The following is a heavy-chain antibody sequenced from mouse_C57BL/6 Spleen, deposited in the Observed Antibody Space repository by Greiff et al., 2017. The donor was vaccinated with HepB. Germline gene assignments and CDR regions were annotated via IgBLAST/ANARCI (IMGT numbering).Heavy chain of an antibody. CDR3: ARHEPYYYAMDY. CDR1: GYTFTEYT. J-gene: IGHJ4*01. CDR2: FYPGSGSI. Sequence: VKLMESGAELVKPGASVKLSCKASGYTFTEYTIHWVKQRSGQGLEWIGWFYPGSGSIKYNEKFKDKATLTADKSSSTVYMELSRLTSEDSAVYFCARHEPYYYAMDYWGQGTSVTVSS. V-gene: IGHV1-62-2*01.